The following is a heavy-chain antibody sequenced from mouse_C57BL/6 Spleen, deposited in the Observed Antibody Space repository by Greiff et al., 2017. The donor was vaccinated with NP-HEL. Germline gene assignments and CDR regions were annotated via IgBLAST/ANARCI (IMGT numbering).Heavy chain of an antibody. J-gene: IGHJ1*03. CDR1: GYSITSGYY. Sequence: EVKLVESGPGLVKPSQSLSLTCSVTGYSITSGYYWNWIRQFPGNKLEWMGYISYDGSNNYNPSLKNRISITRDTSKNQFCLKLNSVTTEDTATYYCAKEEDYGSGDLYFDVWGTGTTVTVSS. CDR3: AKEEDYGSGDLYFDV. V-gene: IGHV3-6*01. CDR2: ISYDGSN. D-gene: IGHD1-1*01.